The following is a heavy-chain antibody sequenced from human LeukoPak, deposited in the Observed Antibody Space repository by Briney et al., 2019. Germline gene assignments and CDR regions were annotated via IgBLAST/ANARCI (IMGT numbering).Heavy chain of an antibody. D-gene: IGHD6-25*01. CDR2: ISHSGST. CDR1: GGSISISNSNW. V-gene: IGHV4-4*02. CDR3: ARGSGWFVY. J-gene: IGHJ5*01. Sequence: PSGTLSLTCAVSGGSISISNSNWWSWVRQPPGKGLEWIGEISHSGSTNYNPSLKSRVTISVDKSKNQFSLKMSSVTAADTAVYYCARGSGWFVYWGQGTLVTVSS.